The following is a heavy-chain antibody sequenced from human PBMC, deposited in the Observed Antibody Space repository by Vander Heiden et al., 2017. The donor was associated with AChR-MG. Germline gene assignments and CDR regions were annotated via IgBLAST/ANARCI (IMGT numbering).Heavy chain of an antibody. CDR2: IYSGGST. CDR1: GFTVSSNY. J-gene: IGHJ4*02. V-gene: IGHV3-66*01. CDR3: AREAGIYDY. D-gene: IGHD6-19*01. Sequence: EAQLVEAGGGLVQPGGSLGVSCAAPGFTVSSNYMSWVRQAPGKGLEWVSVIYSGGSTYYADSVKGRFTISRDNSKNTLYLQMNSLRAEDTAVYYCAREAGIYDYWGQGTLVTVSS.